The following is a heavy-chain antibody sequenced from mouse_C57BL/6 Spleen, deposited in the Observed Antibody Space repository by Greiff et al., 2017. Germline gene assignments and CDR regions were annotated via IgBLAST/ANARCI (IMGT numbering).Heavy chain of an antibody. CDR1: GFNIKDYY. CDR2: IDPEDGDT. V-gene: IGHV14-1*01. Sequence: VQLQQSGAELVRPGASVKLSCTASGFNIKDYYMHWVKQRPEQGLEWIGRIDPEDGDTEYAPKFQGKATMTADTSSNTAYLQLSSLTSADTAVYYCTTGYGSSSWFAYWGQGTLVTVSA. D-gene: IGHD1-1*01. CDR3: TTGYGSSSWFAY. J-gene: IGHJ3*01.